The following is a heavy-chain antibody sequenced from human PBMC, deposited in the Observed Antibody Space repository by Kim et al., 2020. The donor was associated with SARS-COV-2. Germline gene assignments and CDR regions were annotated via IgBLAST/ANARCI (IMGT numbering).Heavy chain of an antibody. CDR1: GFTFDDYA. Sequence: GGSLRLSCAASGFTFDDYAMHWVRQAPGKGLEWVSGISWNSGSIGYADSVKGRFTISRDNAKNSLYLQMNSLRAEDTALYYCAKDIGGIAAAWAEAYNWYFDLWGRGTLVTVSS. D-gene: IGHD6-13*01. CDR2: ISWNSGSI. J-gene: IGHJ2*01. CDR3: AKDIGGIAAAWAEAYNWYFDL. V-gene: IGHV3-9*01.